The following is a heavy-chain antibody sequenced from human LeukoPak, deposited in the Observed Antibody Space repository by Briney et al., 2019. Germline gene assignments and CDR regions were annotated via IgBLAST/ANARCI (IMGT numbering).Heavy chain of an antibody. CDR2: IYTSGST. J-gene: IGHJ4*02. CDR3: ARVTTGGFYNC. D-gene: IGHD3-22*01. Sequence: SQTLSLTCTVSGGSISSGSYYWSWIRQPAGKGLEWIGRIYTSGSTNYNPSLKSRVTISVDTSKNQFSLKLSSVTAADTAVYYCARVTTGGFYNCWGQGTLVTVSS. CDR1: GGSISSGSYY. V-gene: IGHV4-61*02.